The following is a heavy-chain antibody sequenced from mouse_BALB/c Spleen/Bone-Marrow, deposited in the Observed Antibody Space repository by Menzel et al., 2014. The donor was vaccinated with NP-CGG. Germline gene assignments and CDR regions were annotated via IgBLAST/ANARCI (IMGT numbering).Heavy chain of an antibody. Sequence: EVQLVESGGGLVQPGGSRKLSCAASGFTFSSFGMHWVRRAPEKGLEWVAYISSGSSTIYYADTVKGRFTISRDNPKNTLFLQMTGLRSEDTAMYYCARGGNFAWFAYWGQGTLVTVSA. CDR1: GFTFSSFG. CDR3: ARGGNFAWFAY. V-gene: IGHV5-17*02. CDR2: ISSGSSTI. J-gene: IGHJ3*01. D-gene: IGHD2-1*01.